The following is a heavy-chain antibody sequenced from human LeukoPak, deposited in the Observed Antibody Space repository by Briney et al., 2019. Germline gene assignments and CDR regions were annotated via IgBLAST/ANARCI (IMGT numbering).Heavy chain of an antibody. CDR1: GGTFSSYA. J-gene: IGHJ4*02. CDR2: IIPIFGTA. V-gene: IGHV1-69*13. CDR3: ASGYSYGSGIDY. Sequence: SVKVSCKASGGTFSSYAISWVRQAPGQGLEWMGGIIPIFGTANYAQKFQGRVTITADESTSTAYMELSSLRSEDTAVYYCASGYSYGSGIDYWGQGTLVTVSS. D-gene: IGHD5-18*01.